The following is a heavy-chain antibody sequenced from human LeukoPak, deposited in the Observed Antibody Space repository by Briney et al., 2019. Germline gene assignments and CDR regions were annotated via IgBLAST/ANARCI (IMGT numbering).Heavy chain of an antibody. CDR3: ARGANPRYIGYGSGCMDV. CDR1: GGSFSGYY. V-gene: IGHV4-34*01. CDR2: INHSGST. J-gene: IGHJ6*02. Sequence: SETLSLTCAVYGGSFSGYYWSWIRRPPGKGLEWIGEINHSGSTNYNPSLKSRVTISVDTSKNQFSLKLSSVTAADTAVYYCARGANPRYIGYGSGCMDVWGQGTTVTVSS. D-gene: IGHD3-10*01.